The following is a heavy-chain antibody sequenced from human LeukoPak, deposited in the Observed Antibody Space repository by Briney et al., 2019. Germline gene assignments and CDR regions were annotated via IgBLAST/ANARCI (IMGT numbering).Heavy chain of an antibody. D-gene: IGHD2/OR15-2a*01. Sequence: GGSLRLSCAASGFTFSSYGMNWVRQAPVKGLEWVSYSSGRSSTTYYADSVKGRFTISRDNAKSSLYLQMYSLRAEDTAVYYCAREASRKYYLPMDYWGQGTLVTVSS. CDR3: AREASRKYYLPMDY. CDR2: SSGRSSTT. J-gene: IGHJ4*02. V-gene: IGHV3-48*01. CDR1: GFTFSSYG.